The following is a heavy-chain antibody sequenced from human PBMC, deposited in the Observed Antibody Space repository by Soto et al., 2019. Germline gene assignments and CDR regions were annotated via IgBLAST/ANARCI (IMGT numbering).Heavy chain of an antibody. V-gene: IGHV1-46*01. CDR3: ARKDYYGSGIYYFDY. CDR2: INASGGST. J-gene: IGHJ4*02. Sequence: ASVKVSCKASGYTFTSYYMHWVRQAPGQGLEWMGIINASGGSTSYAQKFQDRVTMTRDTSTSTAYMELSSLRSEDTAVYYCARKDYYGSGIYYFDYWGQGTLVTVSS. D-gene: IGHD3-10*01. CDR1: GYTFTSYY.